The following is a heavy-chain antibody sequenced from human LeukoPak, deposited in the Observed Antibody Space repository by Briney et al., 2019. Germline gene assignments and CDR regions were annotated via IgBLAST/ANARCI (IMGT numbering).Heavy chain of an antibody. D-gene: IGHD4-23*01. CDR1: GYTFTGYY. Sequence: ASVKVSCKASGYTFTGYYMHWMRQAPGQGLEWMGRINPNSGGTNYAQKFQGRVTMTRDTSISTAYMELSRLRSDDTAVYYCATALKYGGNSGYYFDYWGQGTLVTVSS. J-gene: IGHJ4*02. CDR3: ATALKYGGNSGYYFDY. V-gene: IGHV1-2*06. CDR2: INPNSGGT.